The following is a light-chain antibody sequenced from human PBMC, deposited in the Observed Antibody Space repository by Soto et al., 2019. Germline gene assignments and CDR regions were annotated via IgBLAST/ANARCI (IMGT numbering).Light chain of an antibody. CDR2: DVS. CDR1: SSDVGGYNY. J-gene: IGLJ1*01. V-gene: IGLV2-14*01. Sequence: QSVLTQPASVSGSPGQSITISCTGTSSDVGGYNYVSWYKQHQGKAPKLMIYDVSNRPSGVSNRFSGSKSGNTASLTISGLQAEDEADYYCSSYTSSSTSYVFGTGTKVTVL. CDR3: SSYTSSSTSYV.